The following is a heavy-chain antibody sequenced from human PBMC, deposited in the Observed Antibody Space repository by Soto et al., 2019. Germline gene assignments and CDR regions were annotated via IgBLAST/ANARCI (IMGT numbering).Heavy chain of an antibody. V-gene: IGHV3-53*01. CDR1: GFTVSNNY. Sequence: EVQLVESGGGLIQPGGSLRLSCAVSGFTVSNNYMSWVRQAPGKGLEGVSVIYSGGYTAYGDSVKGRFTISRDNSKNTLSPQRNTLGPTDTAVFYGAPRPGGGGYWGQGTLVTVSS. D-gene: IGHD3-10*01. CDR2: IYSGGYT. J-gene: IGHJ4*02. CDR3: APRPGGGGY.